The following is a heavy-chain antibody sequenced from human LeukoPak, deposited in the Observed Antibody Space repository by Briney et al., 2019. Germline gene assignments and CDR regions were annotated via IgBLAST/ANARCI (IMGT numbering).Heavy chain of an antibody. CDR1: GGTISSYY. Sequence: SETLSLTCTVSGGTISSYYWSWIRQPPGKGLEWIGYIYYSGSTNYNPSLKSRVTMSVDTSKNQFSLKLSSVTAADTAVYYCARVVVVPAATTLYYYYYYMDVWGKGTTVTVSS. D-gene: IGHD2-2*01. V-gene: IGHV4-59*12. CDR3: ARVVVVPAATTLYYYYYYMDV. CDR2: IYYSGST. J-gene: IGHJ6*03.